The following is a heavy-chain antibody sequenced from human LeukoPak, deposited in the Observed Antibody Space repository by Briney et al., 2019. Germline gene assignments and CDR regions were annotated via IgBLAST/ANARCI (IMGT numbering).Heavy chain of an antibody. CDR1: GGTFSSYA. D-gene: IGHD2-2*01. J-gene: IGHJ4*02. V-gene: IGHV1-46*01. CDR3: ARDFFESTNSL. Sequence: ASVKVSCKASGGTFSSYAISWVRQAPGQGLEWMGIINPSGGSTSYTQKFQGRVTMTRDTSTSTVYMELSSLRSEDTAVYYCARDFFESTNSLWGQGTLVTVSS. CDR2: INPSGGST.